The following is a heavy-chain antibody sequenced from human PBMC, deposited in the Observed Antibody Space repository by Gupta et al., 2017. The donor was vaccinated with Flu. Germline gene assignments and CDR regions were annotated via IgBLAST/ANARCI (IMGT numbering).Heavy chain of an antibody. CDR1: GSTFRTSS. CDR2: ISSSSSYI. V-gene: IGHV3-21*01. CDR3: ARSFAYDRSAYYDY. J-gene: IGHJ4*02. D-gene: IGHD3-22*01. Sequence: EVQLVESGGGLVKHGGSLRLSCAASGSTFRTSSMNWVRQAPGKGLEWVSSISSSSSYIYYADSLKGRFTVSRDNAKNSLYLQMDSLRAEDTAVYHCARSFAYDRSAYYDYWGQVTLVTVSS.